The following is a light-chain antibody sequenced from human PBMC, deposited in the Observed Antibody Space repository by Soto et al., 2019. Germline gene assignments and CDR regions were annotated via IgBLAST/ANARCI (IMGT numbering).Light chain of an antibody. V-gene: IGKV1-39*01. CDR1: HSISTY. CDR3: QQSYSTPYT. CDR2: AAS. J-gene: IGKJ2*01. Sequence: DIQMTQSPSSLSASVGDRVTITCRASHSISTYLSWYQHQPGKAPQLLIYAASRLQSGVPSRFSGSRSATDFTLTISSLQPEDFATYYCQQSYSTPYTFGQGTKLEIK.